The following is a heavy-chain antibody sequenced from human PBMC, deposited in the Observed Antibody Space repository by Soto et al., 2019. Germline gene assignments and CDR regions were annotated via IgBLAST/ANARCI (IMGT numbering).Heavy chain of an antibody. D-gene: IGHD1-1*01. CDR1: GFTFSDFY. Sequence: QVQLVESGGGLVKPGGSLRLSCAASGFTFSDFYMSWIRQAPGKGLECISYISSGSTNIFYADSVKGRFTVSRDNAKNSVYLQMDSLRAEDTAVYYCARDRNAAGSDYWGQGTLVTVSS. J-gene: IGHJ4*02. V-gene: IGHV3-11*01. CDR3: ARDRNAAGSDY. CDR2: ISSGSTNI.